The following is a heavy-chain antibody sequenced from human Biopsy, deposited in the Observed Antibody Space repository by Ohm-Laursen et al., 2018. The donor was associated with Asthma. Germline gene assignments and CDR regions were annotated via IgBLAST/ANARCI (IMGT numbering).Heavy chain of an antibody. CDR1: GYNLIDLS. Sequence: SGYNLIDLSMHWVRQAPGKGLEWVAVISYDGSSIYYADSVKGRLTISRDNSKSTLSLQMNSLTAEDTAVYYCAREGVAGTHIEDWGQGTLVTVSS. V-gene: IGHV3-30-3*01. CDR2: ISYDGSSI. D-gene: IGHD6-19*01. J-gene: IGHJ4*02. CDR3: AREGVAGTHIED.